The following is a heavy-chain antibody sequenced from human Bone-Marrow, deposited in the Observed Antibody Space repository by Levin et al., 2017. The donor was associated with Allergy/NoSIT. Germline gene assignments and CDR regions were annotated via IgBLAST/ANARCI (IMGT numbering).Heavy chain of an antibody. CDR2: IIPIFGTA. D-gene: IGHD3-9*01. CDR3: ARDQGYYDILTGYYLELYAFDI. Sequence: PGESLKISCQASGGTFSSYAISWVRQAPGQGLEWMGGIIPIFGTANYAQKFQGRVTITADESTSTAYMELSSLRSEDTAVYYCARDQGYYDILTGYYLELYAFDIWGQGTMVTVSS. J-gene: IGHJ3*02. V-gene: IGHV1-69*01. CDR1: GGTFSSYA.